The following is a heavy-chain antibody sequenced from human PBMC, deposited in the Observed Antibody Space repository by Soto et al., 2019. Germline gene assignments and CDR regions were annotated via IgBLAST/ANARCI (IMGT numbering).Heavy chain of an antibody. J-gene: IGHJ6*02. CDR2: ISGSGGST. Sequence: PGGSLRLSCAASGFTFSSYAMSWVRQAPGKGLEWVSAISGSGGSTYYADSVKGRFTISRDNSKNTLYLQMNSLRAEDTAVYYCAKGLGQWPLPYGMDVWGQGTTVTVSS. D-gene: IGHD6-19*01. V-gene: IGHV3-23*01. CDR1: GFTFSSYA. CDR3: AKGLGQWPLPYGMDV.